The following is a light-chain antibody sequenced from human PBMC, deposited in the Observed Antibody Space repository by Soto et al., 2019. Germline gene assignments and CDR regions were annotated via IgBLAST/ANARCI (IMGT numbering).Light chain of an antibody. V-gene: IGLV1-40*01. CDR1: SSHIGAGYD. Sequence: QSALTQPPSVSGAPGQRVTISCTGSSSHIGAGYDVHWYQQLPGTAPKLLIYGNSNRPSGVPDRFSGSKSSTSAALAITGLHAEDEDDYYCQSYDSSMSGYVFGTGTKVTVL. CDR3: QSYDSSMSGYV. CDR2: GNS. J-gene: IGLJ1*01.